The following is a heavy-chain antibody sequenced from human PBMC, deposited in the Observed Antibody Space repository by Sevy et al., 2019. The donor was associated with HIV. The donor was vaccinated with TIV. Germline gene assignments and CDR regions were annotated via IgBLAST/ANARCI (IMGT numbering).Heavy chain of an antibody. J-gene: IGHJ6*02. CDR3: ARDPLGYCSSTSCYAGYYYYGMDV. CDR2: ISSSSSTI. Sequence: GGSLRLSCAASGFTFSSYSMNWVRQAPGKGLEWVSYISSSSSTIYYADAVKGRFTISRDNAKNSLYVQMNSLRAEDTAVYCCARDPLGYCSSTSCYAGYYYYGMDVWGQGTTVTVSS. D-gene: IGHD2-2*01. V-gene: IGHV3-48*01. CDR1: GFTFSSYS.